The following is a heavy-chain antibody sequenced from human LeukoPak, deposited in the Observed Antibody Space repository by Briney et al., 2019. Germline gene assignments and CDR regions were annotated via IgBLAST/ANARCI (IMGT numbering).Heavy chain of an antibody. Sequence: HPGGSLRLSCAASGFTFKNYDMHWVRQAPGKRLEWVAVIWYDGTNKYYADSVKGRFTISRDNSKNTLYLQMNSLRAEDTAVYYCARDMRWLLKGVYNYGMDVWGQGTTVTVSS. CDR2: IWYDGTNK. CDR1: GFTFKNYD. V-gene: IGHV3-33*01. D-gene: IGHD3-22*01. CDR3: ARDMRWLLKGVYNYGMDV. J-gene: IGHJ6*02.